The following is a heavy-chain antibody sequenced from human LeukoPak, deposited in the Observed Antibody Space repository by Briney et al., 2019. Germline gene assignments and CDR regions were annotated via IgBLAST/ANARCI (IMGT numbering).Heavy chain of an antibody. J-gene: IGHJ5*02. V-gene: IGHV1-2*02. D-gene: IGHD3-10*01. CDR3: ARAPTITMVRGGNNWFDP. CDR1: GYTFTGYY. CDR2: INPNSGGT. Sequence: GASVKVSCKASGYTFTGYYMHWVRQAPGQGLEWMGWINPNSGGTNYAQKFQGRVTMTRDTSISTAYMELSRLRPDDTAVYYCARAPTITMVRGGNNWFDPWGQGTLVTVSS.